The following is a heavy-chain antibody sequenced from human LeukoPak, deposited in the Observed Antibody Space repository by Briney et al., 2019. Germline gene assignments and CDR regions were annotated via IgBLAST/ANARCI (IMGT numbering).Heavy chain of an antibody. CDR2: IYYTGST. Sequence: SETLSLTCTVSGGSISTYYWSRVRQPPGEGLQWIGHIYYTGSTTYNPSLKSRVTISVDRSKNQFSLRLSSVTAADTAVYYCARDITMVPGLVYYGMDVWGQGTTVTVSS. CDR3: ARDITMVPGLVYYGMDV. D-gene: IGHD3-10*01. V-gene: IGHV4-59*01. CDR1: GGSISTYY. J-gene: IGHJ6*02.